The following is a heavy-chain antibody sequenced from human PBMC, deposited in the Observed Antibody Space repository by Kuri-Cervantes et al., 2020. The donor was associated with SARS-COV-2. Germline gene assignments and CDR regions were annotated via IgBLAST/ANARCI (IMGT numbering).Heavy chain of an antibody. J-gene: IGHJ4*02. CDR1: GLTFSDAW. CDR2: FKSKTAGGTI. CDR3: TTLIDY. Sequence: GESLKISCVVSGLTFSDAWMRRVRQTPGKGLEWIGRFKSKTAGGTIVYAAPVQRRFTISSDDSRNTLYLQMNSLKTEDTALYYCTTLIDYWGQGALVTVSS. V-gene: IGHV3-15*01.